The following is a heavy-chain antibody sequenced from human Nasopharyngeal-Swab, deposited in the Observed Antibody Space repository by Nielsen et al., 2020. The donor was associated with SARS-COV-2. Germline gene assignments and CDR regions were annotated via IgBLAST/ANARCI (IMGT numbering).Heavy chain of an antibody. CDR3: ARDTSFRGALGY. V-gene: IGHV3-33*01. CDR1: GFTFSSYG. Sequence: GGSLRLSCAASGFTFSSYGMHWVRQAPGKGLEWVAVIWYDGSNKYYADSVKGRFTISRDNSKNTLYLQMNSLRAEDTAVYYCARDTSFRGALGYWGQGTLVTVSS. D-gene: IGHD3-10*01. CDR2: IWYDGSNK. J-gene: IGHJ4*02.